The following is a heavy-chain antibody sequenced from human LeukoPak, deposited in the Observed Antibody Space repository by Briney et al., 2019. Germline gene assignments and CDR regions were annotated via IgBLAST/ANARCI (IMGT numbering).Heavy chain of an antibody. CDR2: IISSSSYI. Sequence: GGSLRLSCAASGFTFSSYTMSWVRQAPGKGLEWVSSIISSSSYIYYTDSVKGRFTISRDNAKNSLSLQMKSLRAEDTAVYYCARGRRGWTLGARRDYMDVWGKGATVTVSS. CDR1: GFTFSSYT. D-gene: IGHD1-26*01. J-gene: IGHJ6*03. V-gene: IGHV3-21*01. CDR3: ARGRRGWTLGARRDYMDV.